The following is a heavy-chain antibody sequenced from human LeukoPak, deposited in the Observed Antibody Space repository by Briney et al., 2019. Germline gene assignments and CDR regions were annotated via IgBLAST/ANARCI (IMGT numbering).Heavy chain of an antibody. V-gene: IGHV3-73*01. CDR1: GFTFSGSA. Sequence: PGGSLRLSCAASGFTFSGSAMHWVRQASGKGLEWVGRIRSKANSYATAYAASVKGRFTISRDDSKNTAYLQMNSLKTEDTAVYYCTSWPGIAVAGVPNMDVWGKGTTVTVSS. CDR2: IRSKANSYAT. J-gene: IGHJ6*03. CDR3: TSWPGIAVAGVPNMDV. D-gene: IGHD6-19*01.